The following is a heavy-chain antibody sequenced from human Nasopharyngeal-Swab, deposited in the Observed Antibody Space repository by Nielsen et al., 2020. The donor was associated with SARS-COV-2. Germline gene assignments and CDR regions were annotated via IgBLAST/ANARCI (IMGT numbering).Heavy chain of an antibody. D-gene: IGHD4-17*01. V-gene: IGHV6-1*01. CDR1: GDSVSSSSAA. CDR3: ARARGAYGDYYYYYYTDV. J-gene: IGHJ6*03. CDR2: TYYRSKWYN. Sequence: SQTLLLTCAISGDSVSSSSAAWNWIRQSPSRGLEWLGRTYYRSKWYNDYVVSVKSRITINPDTSKNQFSLHLNSVTPEDTAVYYCARARGAYGDYYYYYYTDVWGKGTTVTVSS.